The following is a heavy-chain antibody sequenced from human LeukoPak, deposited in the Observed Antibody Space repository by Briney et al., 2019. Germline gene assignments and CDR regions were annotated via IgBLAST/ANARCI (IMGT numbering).Heavy chain of an antibody. CDR2: IIPIFGTA. CDR3: ARVLAYYDFWSGYLDY. J-gene: IGHJ4*02. CDR1: GGTFSIYA. V-gene: IGHV1-69*13. Sequence: ASVTVSCKASGGTFSIYAISWVRQAPGQGLEWMGGIIPIFGTANYAQKFQGRVTITADESTSTAYMELSSLRSEDTAVYYCARVLAYYDFWSGYLDYWGQGTLVTVSS. D-gene: IGHD3-3*01.